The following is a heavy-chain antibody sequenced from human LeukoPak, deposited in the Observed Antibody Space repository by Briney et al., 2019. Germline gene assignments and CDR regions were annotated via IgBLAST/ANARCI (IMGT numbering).Heavy chain of an antibody. CDR2: IIPIFSTA. V-gene: IGHV1-69*06. D-gene: IGHD2-2*01. CDR3: ARVGAPKDIVVVPAAPFDP. Sequence: SVKVSCKASGGTFSNSAISWVRQAPGQGLEWMGGIIPIFSTANYAQKFQGRVTITADKSTSTAYMELSSLRSEDTAVYYCARVGAPKDIVVVPAAPFDPWGQGTLVTVSS. J-gene: IGHJ5*02. CDR1: GGTFSNSA.